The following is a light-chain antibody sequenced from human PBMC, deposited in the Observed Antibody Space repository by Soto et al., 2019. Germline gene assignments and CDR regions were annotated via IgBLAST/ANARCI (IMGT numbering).Light chain of an antibody. J-gene: IGKJ1*01. V-gene: IGKV3-15*01. CDR2: EGS. CDR1: QSIGIH. Sequence: EIVMTQSPATLSVSPGERATLSCRASQSIGIHLAWYQQKPGQAPSLLIYEGSTRATGVPARFSGSGSGTDFTLTISSLQSADFAVYSSQQYNDWPRTFGQGTKVDI. CDR3: QQYNDWPRT.